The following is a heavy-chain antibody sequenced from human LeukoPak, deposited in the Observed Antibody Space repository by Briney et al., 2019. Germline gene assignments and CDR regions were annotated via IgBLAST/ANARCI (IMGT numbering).Heavy chain of an antibody. V-gene: IGHV4-34*01. J-gene: IGHJ4*02. CDR1: GGSFSGYY. CDR3: ARVRGYYFDY. CDR2: INHSGST. Sequence: SETLSLTCAVYGGSFSGYYWSWIRQPPGKGLEWIGEINHSGSTNYNPSLKSRVTISVDTSKNQFSLKLSSVTAADTAVYYCARVRGYYFDYWGQGTLVTVSS.